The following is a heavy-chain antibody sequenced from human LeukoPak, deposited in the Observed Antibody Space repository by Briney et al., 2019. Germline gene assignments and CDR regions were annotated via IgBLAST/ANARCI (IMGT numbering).Heavy chain of an antibody. V-gene: IGHV4-34*01. J-gene: IGHJ4*02. CDR1: GGSFSGYY. CDR3: ARVRGYYFDY. CDR2: INHSGST. Sequence: SETLSLTCAVYGGSFSGYYWSWIRQPPGKGLEWIGEINHSGSTNYNPSLKSRVTISVDTSKNQFSLKLSSVTAADTAVYYCARVRGYYFDYWGQGTLVTVSS.